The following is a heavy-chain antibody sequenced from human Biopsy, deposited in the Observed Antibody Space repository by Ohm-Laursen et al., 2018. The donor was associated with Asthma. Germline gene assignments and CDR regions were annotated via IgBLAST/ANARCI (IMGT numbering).Heavy chain of an antibody. CDR3: AKDFRGIAVAGDRGFDY. Sequence: SLRLSCAAPGFTFDDYGMSWVRQAPGKGLERASAITGSGGTTYYADSVRGRFTISRDNSKSTLFLQMDSLSAEDTAVYYCAKDFRGIAVAGDRGFDYWGQGTLVTVSS. CDR2: ITGSGGTT. CDR1: GFTFDDYG. J-gene: IGHJ4*02. V-gene: IGHV3-23*01. D-gene: IGHD6-19*01.